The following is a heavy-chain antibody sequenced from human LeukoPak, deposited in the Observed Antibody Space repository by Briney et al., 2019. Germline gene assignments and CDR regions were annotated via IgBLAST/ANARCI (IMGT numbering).Heavy chain of an antibody. J-gene: IGHJ6*02. Sequence: SETLSLTCTVSGGSISSYYWSWIRQPPGKGLEWIGYIYYSGSTNYNPSLKSRVTISVDTSKNQFPLKLSSVTAADTAVYYCARGAVVNPLNYYYGMDVWGQGTTVTVSS. CDR1: GGSISSYY. V-gene: IGHV4-59*01. CDR3: ARGAVVNPLNYYYGMDV. D-gene: IGHD4-23*01. CDR2: IYYSGST.